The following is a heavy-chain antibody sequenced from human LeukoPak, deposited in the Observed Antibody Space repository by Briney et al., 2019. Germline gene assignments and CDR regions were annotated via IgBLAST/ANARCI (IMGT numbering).Heavy chain of an antibody. CDR2: ISWDSGSI. D-gene: IGHD1-26*01. V-gene: IGHV3-9*01. J-gene: IGHJ4*02. Sequence: GGSLRLSCAASGFTFDDYAMHWVRHAPGKGLEWVSGISWDSGSIGYADSVKGRFTISRDNAKNSLYLQMNSLRAEDTAVYYCAMHTPVVGAHYFDYWGQGTLVTVSS. CDR1: GFTFDDYA. CDR3: AMHTPVVGAHYFDY.